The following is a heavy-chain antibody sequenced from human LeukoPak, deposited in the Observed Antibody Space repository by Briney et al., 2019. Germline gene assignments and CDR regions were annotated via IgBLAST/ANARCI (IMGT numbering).Heavy chain of an antibody. J-gene: IGHJ4*02. CDR2: ISDDGSYK. D-gene: IGHD6-13*01. Sequence: GGSLRLSCAASGFTFNAYTIHWVRQTPGKGLEWVAVISDDGSYKFYTDSVKGRLTISRDNSKNTVYLQMNSLRLEDTAVYYCAKDQEGGAGTGRFEYWGQGTLVTASS. CDR3: AKDQEGGAGTGRFEY. V-gene: IGHV3-30*04. CDR1: GFTFNAYT.